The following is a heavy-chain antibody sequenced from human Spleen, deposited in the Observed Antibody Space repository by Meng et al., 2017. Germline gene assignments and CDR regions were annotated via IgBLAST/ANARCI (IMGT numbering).Heavy chain of an antibody. J-gene: IGHJ4*02. D-gene: IGHD6-19*01. CDR1: GDSVSSNTAA. CDR3: ARDHGWTLDY. CDR2: TYYRSMWYF. Sequence: QVQLQQSGPGLVKPSQTLPLTCAISGDSVSSNTAAWNWFRQSPSRGLEWLGRTYYRSMWYFDYVPYVTGRITVNPDTPNNQFSLHLSSVTPDDTGIYYCARDHGWTLDYWGQGILVTVSS. V-gene: IGHV6-1*01.